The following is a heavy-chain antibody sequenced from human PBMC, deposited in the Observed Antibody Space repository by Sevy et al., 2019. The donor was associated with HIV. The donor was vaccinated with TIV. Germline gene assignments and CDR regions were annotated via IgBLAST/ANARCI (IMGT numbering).Heavy chain of an antibody. CDR3: ARTAVLSPAIGYYFDY. D-gene: IGHD2-21*02. Sequence: SETLSLTCTVSDGSISSSNYYWGWIRQPRGKGLEWIGSIYYSGNAYYNPSLTSRVTISVDTSKTQFFLKVKSVSAADTGLYYCARTAVLSPAIGYYFDYWGQGSLLTVSS. CDR1: DGSISSSNYY. J-gene: IGHJ4*02. CDR2: IYYSGNA. V-gene: IGHV4-39*01.